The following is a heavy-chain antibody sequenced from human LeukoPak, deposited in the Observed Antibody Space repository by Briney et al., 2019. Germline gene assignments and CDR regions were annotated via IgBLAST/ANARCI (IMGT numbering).Heavy chain of an antibody. D-gene: IGHD5-24*01. CDR3: AKDYNYIIDY. Sequence: ASVTVSCKASGYTFRSSGISWVRQAPGQGLEWMGWISAVNGDINYAQNFQGRVTMTTDTSTSTAYMELRSLTSDDTAVYYCAKDYNYIIDYWGQGTLVTVSS. CDR1: GYTFRSSG. CDR2: ISAVNGDI. V-gene: IGHV1-18*01. J-gene: IGHJ4*02.